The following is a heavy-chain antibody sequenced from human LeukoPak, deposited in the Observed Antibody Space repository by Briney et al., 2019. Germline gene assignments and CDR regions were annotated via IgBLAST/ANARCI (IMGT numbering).Heavy chain of an antibody. Sequence: SETLSLTCTVSGGSISSGAYYWSWIRQHPGKGLEWIGYIYYSGSTYYNPSLKSRVTISVDTSKNQFSLKLSSVTAADTAVYYCARVAAARKGYYFDYWGQGTLVTVSS. CDR1: GGSISSGAYY. V-gene: IGHV4-31*03. CDR2: IYYSGST. D-gene: IGHD6-6*01. J-gene: IGHJ4*02. CDR3: ARVAAARKGYYFDY.